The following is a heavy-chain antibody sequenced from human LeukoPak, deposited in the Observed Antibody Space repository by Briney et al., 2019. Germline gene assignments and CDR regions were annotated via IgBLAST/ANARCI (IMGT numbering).Heavy chain of an antibody. CDR1: GFTFRNYW. CDR3: AKDMGSYGMDV. CDR2: IKQDGSQK. V-gene: IGHV3-7*01. J-gene: IGHJ6*02. D-gene: IGHD3-10*01. Sequence: GGSLRLSCATSGFTFRNYWMSWVRQAPGKGLQWVANIKQDGSQKYYADSVKGRFTISRDNSKNTLYLQMNSLRAEDTAVYYCAKDMGSYGMDVWGRGTTVTVSS.